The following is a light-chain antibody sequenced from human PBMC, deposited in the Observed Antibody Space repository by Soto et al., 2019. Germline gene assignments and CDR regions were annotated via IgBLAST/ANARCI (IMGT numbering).Light chain of an antibody. CDR3: KSYDRSLDVV. V-gene: IGLV1-40*01. Sequence: QSVLTQPPSVSGAPGQRVTISCTGSSSNIGAGYDVHWYQQLPGTAPKLLIYGNSNRPSGVPDRFSGSKSGTSASLAITGIQAEDEADYYCKSYDRSLDVVFCGGTKLTVL. CDR1: SSNIGAGYD. J-gene: IGLJ2*01. CDR2: GNS.